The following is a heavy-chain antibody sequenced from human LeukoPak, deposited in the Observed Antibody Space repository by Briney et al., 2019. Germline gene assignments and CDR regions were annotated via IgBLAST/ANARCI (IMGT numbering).Heavy chain of an antibody. V-gene: IGHV3-30*18. CDR3: AKDGNYDILTGYYGY. D-gene: IGHD3-9*01. J-gene: IGHJ4*02. CDR1: GFTFSSYG. CDR2: ISYDGSNK. Sequence: GRSLRLSCAASGFTFSSYGMHWVRQAPGKGLEWVAVISYDGSNKYYADSVKGRFTISGDNSKNTLYLQMNSLRAEDTAVYYCAKDGNYDILTGYYGYWGQGTLVTVSS.